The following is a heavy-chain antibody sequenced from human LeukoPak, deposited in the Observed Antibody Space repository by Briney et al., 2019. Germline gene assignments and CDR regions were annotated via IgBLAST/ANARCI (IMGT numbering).Heavy chain of an antibody. Sequence: GASVKVSCKASGGTFSSYAISWVRQAPGQGLEWMGGIIPIFGTANYAQKFQGRVTITTDESTSTAYMELSSLRSEDTAVYYCARAGSEYGSSSGLDYWGQGTLVTVSS. CDR3: ARAGSEYGSSSGLDY. J-gene: IGHJ4*02. CDR1: GGTFSSYA. D-gene: IGHD6-6*01. CDR2: IIPIFGTA. V-gene: IGHV1-69*05.